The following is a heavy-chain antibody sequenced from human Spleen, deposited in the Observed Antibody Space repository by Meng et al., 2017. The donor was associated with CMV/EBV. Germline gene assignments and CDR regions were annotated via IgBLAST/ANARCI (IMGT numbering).Heavy chain of an antibody. CDR3: AREIGPFDYDSSGYPFDI. CDR1: GGSISSGSYY. CDR2: IYTSGST. V-gene: IGHV4-61*02. D-gene: IGHD3-22*01. Sequence: QAKRQRPGPGLVKPSQTLSLTCTVSGGSISSGSYYWSWIRQPAGKGLEWIGRIYTSGSTNYNPSLKSRVTISVDTSKNQFSLKLSSVTAADTAVYYCAREIGPFDYDSSGYPFDIWGQGTMVTVSS. J-gene: IGHJ3*02.